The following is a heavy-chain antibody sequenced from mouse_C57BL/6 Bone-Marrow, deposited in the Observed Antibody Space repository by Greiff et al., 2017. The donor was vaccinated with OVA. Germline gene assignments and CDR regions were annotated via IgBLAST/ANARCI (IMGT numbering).Heavy chain of an antibody. Sequence: EVKLMESGGGLVKPGGSLKLSCAASGFTFSSYAMSWVRQTPEKRLEWVATISDGGSYTYYPDNVKGRFTISRDNAKNNLYLQMSHLKSEDTAMYYWARVGVTRNYYAIDYWGQGTSVTVSS. J-gene: IGHJ4*01. V-gene: IGHV5-4*03. CDR1: GFTFSSYA. D-gene: IGHD2-5*01. CDR2: ISDGGSYT. CDR3: ARVGVTRNYYAIDY.